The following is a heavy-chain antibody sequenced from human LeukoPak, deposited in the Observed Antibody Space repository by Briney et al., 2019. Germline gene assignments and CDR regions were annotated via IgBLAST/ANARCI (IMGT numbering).Heavy chain of an antibody. Sequence: PGGSLRLSCAASGFTFSSYWMHWVRQAPGKGLAWVSRINSDGSSTSYADSVKGRFTISRDNAKNTLYLQMNSLRAEDTAVYYCARALRGYSGTDYWGQGTLVTVSS. J-gene: IGHJ4*02. D-gene: IGHD5-12*01. V-gene: IGHV3-74*01. CDR3: ARALRGYSGTDY. CDR2: INSDGSST. CDR1: GFTFSSYW.